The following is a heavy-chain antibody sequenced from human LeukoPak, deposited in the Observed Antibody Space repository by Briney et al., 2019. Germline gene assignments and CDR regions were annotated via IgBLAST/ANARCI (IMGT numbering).Heavy chain of an antibody. CDR2: INPSGGST. J-gene: IGHJ3*02. D-gene: IGHD2-15*01. V-gene: IGHV1-46*01. Sequence: ASVKVSCKASGYTFTSYYIHWVRQAPGQGLEWMGIINPSGGSTSYAQKFQGRVTMTRDTSTSTVYMEQTSLRSEDTAVYYCARLGRYCSGGSCRRPDAFDIWGQGTMVTVSS. CDR1: GYTFTSYY. CDR3: ARLGRYCSGGSCRRPDAFDI.